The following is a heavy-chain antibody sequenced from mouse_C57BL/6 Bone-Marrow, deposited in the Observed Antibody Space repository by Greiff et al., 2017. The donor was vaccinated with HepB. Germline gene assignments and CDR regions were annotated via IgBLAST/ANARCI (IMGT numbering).Heavy chain of an antibody. V-gene: IGHV14-1*01. CDR1: GFNIKDYY. CDR2: IDPEDGDT. Sequence: EVQLVESGAELVRPGASVKLSCTASGFNIKDYYMHWVKQRPEQGLEWIGRIDPEDGDTEYAPKFQGKATMTADPSSNPAYLQLSSLTSEDTAVYYCTTPPLIYYDYEGYFDYWGQGTTLTVSS. D-gene: IGHD2-4*01. J-gene: IGHJ2*01. CDR3: TTPPLIYYDYEGYFDY.